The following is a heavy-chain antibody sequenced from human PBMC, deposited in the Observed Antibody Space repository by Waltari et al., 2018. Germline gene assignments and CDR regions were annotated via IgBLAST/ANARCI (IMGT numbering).Heavy chain of an antibody. CDR3: ASSITIFGVVIISNFDY. V-gene: IGHV4-39*01. CDR2: IYYSGST. D-gene: IGHD3-3*01. CDR1: GGSISSSSYY. J-gene: IGHJ4*02. Sequence: QLQLQESGPGLVKPSETLSLTCTVSGGSISSSSYYWGWIRQPPGQGLEWIGSIYYSGSTYSNPSLKSRVTISVDTSKNQFSLKLSSVTAADTAVYYCASSITIFGVVIISNFDYWGQGTLVTVSS.